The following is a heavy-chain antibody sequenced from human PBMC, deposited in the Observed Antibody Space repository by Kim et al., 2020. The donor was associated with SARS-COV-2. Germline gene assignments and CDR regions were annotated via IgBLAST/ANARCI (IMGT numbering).Heavy chain of an antibody. D-gene: IGHD3-10*01. J-gene: IGHJ6*02. CDR2: ISFDGRNK. Sequence: GGSLRLSCAASGVSFDSSAMNWVRQAPGKGLEWVAVISFDGRNKAYADSVKVRFTISRDNSKSTLHLQMNSLRVEDTAVYYCGRGNYYESVSLSDYYNGMDVWGQGTTVTVSS. V-gene: IGHV3-30-3*01. CDR1: GVSFDSSA. CDR3: GRGNYYESVSLSDYYNGMDV.